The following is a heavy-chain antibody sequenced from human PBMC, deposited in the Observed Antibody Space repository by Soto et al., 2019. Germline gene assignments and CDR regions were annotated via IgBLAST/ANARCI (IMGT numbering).Heavy chain of an antibody. CDR1: GFTFNNYA. J-gene: IGHJ4*02. V-gene: IGHV3-23*01. Sequence: EVQLLESGGGLVQPGGSLRLSCAASGFTFNNYAMTWVRQAPGKGLEWVSDISGGGGRTYYADSVKGRFTVSRDISKNTLYLQMDSLRAEDTALYYCAKYAGIVVVVATVSAPLDYWGQGTLVTVSS. CDR2: ISGGGGRT. D-gene: IGHD2-15*01. CDR3: AKYAGIVVVVATVSAPLDY.